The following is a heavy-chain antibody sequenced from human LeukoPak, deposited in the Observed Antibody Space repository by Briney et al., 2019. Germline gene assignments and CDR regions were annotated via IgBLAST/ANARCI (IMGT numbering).Heavy chain of an antibody. V-gene: IGHV1-69*13. CDR3: GRGSTRTSSWYAAFDI. CDR1: GGTFSSYA. J-gene: IGHJ3*02. D-gene: IGHD6-13*01. CDR2: IIPFFDKT. Sequence: GASVKVSCKASGGTFSSYAISWVRQAPGQGLEWVGGIIPFFDKTNYSQKFQGRVRITADESTSSDYMELSSMRSEDTAVYYCGRGSTRTSSWYAAFDIWGQGKMVAVSS.